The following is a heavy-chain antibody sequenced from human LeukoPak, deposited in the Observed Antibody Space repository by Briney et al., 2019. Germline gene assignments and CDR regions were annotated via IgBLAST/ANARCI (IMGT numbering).Heavy chain of an antibody. D-gene: IGHD3-22*01. CDR1: GFTFGDYA. V-gene: IGHV3-49*01. CDR2: IRSKAYGGTT. CDR3: TRRLYSNYYDSSGYYDY. J-gene: IGHJ4*02. Sequence: GGSLRLSCTASGFTFGDYAMSWFRQAPGKGLEWVGFIRSKAYGGTTEYAASVKGRFTISRDGSKSIAYLQMNSLKTEDTAVYYCTRRLYSNYYDSSGYYDYWGQGTLVTVSS.